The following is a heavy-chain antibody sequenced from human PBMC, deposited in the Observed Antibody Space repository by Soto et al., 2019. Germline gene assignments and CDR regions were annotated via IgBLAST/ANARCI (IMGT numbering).Heavy chain of an antibody. CDR1: GFIFNTYA. CDR2: MSHDGSST. D-gene: IGHD3-9*01. Sequence: QVQLVDSGGGVVQPGRSLRLSCTTSGFIFNTYAMHWVRQAPGKGLEWVAVMSHDGSSTYYADSVKGRFTISRDNSKNTLYLQITSLRTEDTAVYYFARPGSGYDILTGHYFYYYHAMDVWGQGTKVTVSS. CDR3: ARPGSGYDILTGHYFYYYHAMDV. V-gene: IGHV3-30-3*01. J-gene: IGHJ6*02.